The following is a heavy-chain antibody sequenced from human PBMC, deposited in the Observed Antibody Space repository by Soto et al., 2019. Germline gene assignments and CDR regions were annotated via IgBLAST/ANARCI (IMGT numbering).Heavy chain of an antibody. V-gene: IGHV1-18*01. CDR3: ARAVGYCISTSCILGWFDP. J-gene: IGHJ5*02. CDR2: ISAYNGNT. D-gene: IGHD2-2*01. CDR1: GYTFTSYG. Sequence: QVQLVQSGAEVKKPGASVKVSCKASGYTFTSYGISWVRQAPGQGLEWMGWISAYNGNTNYAQKLQGRVTMTTDTSTSPAYMELRSLRSDDTAVYYCARAVGYCISTSCILGWFDPWGQGTLVTVSS.